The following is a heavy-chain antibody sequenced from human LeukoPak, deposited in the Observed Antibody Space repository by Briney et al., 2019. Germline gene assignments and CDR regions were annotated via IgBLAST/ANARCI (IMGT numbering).Heavy chain of an antibody. J-gene: IGHJ4*02. CDR3: ATGDYGGNSGNY. CDR1: GYTLTELS. Sequence: ASVKVSCKVSGYTLTELSMHWVRQAPGKGLEWMGGFDPEDGETIYAQKFQGRVTMTEDTSTDTAYMELSSLRSEDTAVYYCATGDYGGNSGNYWGQGTLVTVSS. CDR2: FDPEDGET. D-gene: IGHD4-23*01. V-gene: IGHV1-24*01.